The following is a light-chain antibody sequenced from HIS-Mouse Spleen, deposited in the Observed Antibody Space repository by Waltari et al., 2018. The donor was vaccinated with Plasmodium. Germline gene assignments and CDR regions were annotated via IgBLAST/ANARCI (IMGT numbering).Light chain of an antibody. Sequence: DIQLTQSPSFMSASVGGRVTITCRASQGISSYLAWYQQKPGKAPKLLIYSASTLQSGVPSRFSGSGSGTEFTLTISSLQPEDFATYYCQQLNSYSWTFGQGTKVEIK. CDR1: QGISSY. V-gene: IGKV1-9*01. CDR3: QQLNSYSWT. CDR2: SAS. J-gene: IGKJ1*01.